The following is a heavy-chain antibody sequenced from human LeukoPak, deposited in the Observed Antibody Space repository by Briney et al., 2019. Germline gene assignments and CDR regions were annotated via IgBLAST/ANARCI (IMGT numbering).Heavy chain of an antibody. D-gene: IGHD3-22*01. J-gene: IGHJ6*02. CDR1: GITFSDDY. CDR3: ARDPGVPSYYYDSSGYYSGYGMDV. V-gene: IGHV3-11*04. CDR2: TSSTDDTI. Sequence: PGGSLRLSCAASGITFSDDYMGWIRQAPGKGLEWVSYTSSTDDTIYYADSVKGRFTISRDNSENTLYLQMNSLRAEDTAVYYCARDPGVPSYYYDSSGYYSGYGMDVWGQGTTVTVSS.